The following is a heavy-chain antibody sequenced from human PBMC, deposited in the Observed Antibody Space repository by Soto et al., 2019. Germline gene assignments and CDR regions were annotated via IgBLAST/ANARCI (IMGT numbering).Heavy chain of an antibody. CDR2: ISAYSGDT. CDR3: ARPSGSYGDYAWSLKY. J-gene: IGHJ4*02. V-gene: IGHV1-18*01. CDR1: GYTFTGYS. Sequence: QVQLVQSGAEVKKPGASVKVSCKASGYTFTGYSVGWVRQAPGQGLEWMGWISAYSGDTYYAQRFQDRLTMTTDASTSTAYMELSSLRSNDTAGYYCARPSGSYGDYAWSLKYWGQGTLVTVSS. D-gene: IGHD4-17*01.